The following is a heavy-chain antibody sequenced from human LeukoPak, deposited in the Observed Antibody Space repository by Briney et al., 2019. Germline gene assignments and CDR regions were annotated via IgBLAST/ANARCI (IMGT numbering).Heavy chain of an antibody. J-gene: IGHJ4*02. D-gene: IGHD6-19*01. CDR3: ARDRSDQRYSSGWYYFDY. Sequence: ASVKVSCKASGYTFTSYGISWVRQAPGQGLEWMGWISAYNGNTNYAQKFQGRVTMTTDTSTSTAYMELRGLRSDDTAVYYCARDRSDQRYSSGWYYFDYWGQGTLVTVSS. CDR2: ISAYNGNT. CDR1: GYTFTSYG. V-gene: IGHV1-18*01.